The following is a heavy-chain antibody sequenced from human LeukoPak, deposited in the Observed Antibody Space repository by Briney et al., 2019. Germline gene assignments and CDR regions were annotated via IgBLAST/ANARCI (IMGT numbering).Heavy chain of an antibody. CDR2: INSDGYSI. J-gene: IGHJ5*01. V-gene: IGHV3-74*03. D-gene: IGHD6-19*01. CDR3: TRAGYSSGFDS. CDR1: GFTFSGYW. Sequence: AGGSLRLSCAASGFTFSGYWMHWVRHAPGKGLVWVSRINSDGYSITYADSVKGRFTISRDNAKNTLYLQMNSLIAEDTAVYFCTRAGYSSGFDSWGQGTLVTISS.